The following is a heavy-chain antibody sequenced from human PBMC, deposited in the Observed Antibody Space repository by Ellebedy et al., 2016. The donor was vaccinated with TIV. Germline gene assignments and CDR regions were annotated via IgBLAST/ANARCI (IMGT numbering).Heavy chain of an antibody. Sequence: GESLKISCAASGFTFRSYWMSWVRQAPGKGLEWVANIYQDGSEKYYVDSVKGRFTISRDNAKNSLFLQMNSLRAADTAVYYCARRGSYGDYAVQINSWFDTWGRGILVAVSS. J-gene: IGHJ5*02. CDR1: GFTFRSYW. V-gene: IGHV3-7*01. D-gene: IGHD4-17*01. CDR2: IYQDGSEK. CDR3: ARRGSYGDYAVQINSWFDT.